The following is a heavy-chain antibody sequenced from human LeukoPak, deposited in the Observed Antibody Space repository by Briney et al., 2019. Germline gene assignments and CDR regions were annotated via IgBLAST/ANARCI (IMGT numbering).Heavy chain of an antibody. CDR1: GFTFSSYA. CDR2: ISGSGGST. V-gene: IGHV3-23*01. Sequence: GGSLRLSCVASGFTFSSYAMSWVRQAPGKGLEWVSAISGSGGSTYYADSVKGRFTISRDNSKNTLYLQMNSLRAEDTAVYYCAKDNIFLDYYDSSGYYLFDPWGQGTLVTVSS. D-gene: IGHD3-22*01. J-gene: IGHJ5*02. CDR3: AKDNIFLDYYDSSGYYLFDP.